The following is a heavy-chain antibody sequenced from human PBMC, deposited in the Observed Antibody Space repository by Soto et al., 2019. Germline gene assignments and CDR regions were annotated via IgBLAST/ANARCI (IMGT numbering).Heavy chain of an antibody. CDR1: GYTFTSYA. CDR3: ARAITRIGNDAFDI. J-gene: IGHJ3*02. V-gene: IGHV1-3*01. Sequence: ASVKVSCEACGYTFTSYAMHWVRPAPGQRLEWMGWINAGHGNTKYSQKVQGRVTITRDKSASTAYMELSSLRLEDTVVFYCARAITRIGNDAFDIWGQGTMVTVSS. CDR2: INAGHGNT. D-gene: IGHD3-22*01.